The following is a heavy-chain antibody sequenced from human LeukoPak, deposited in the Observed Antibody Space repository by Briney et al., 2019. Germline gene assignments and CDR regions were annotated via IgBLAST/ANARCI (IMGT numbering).Heavy chain of an antibody. V-gene: IGHV3-30*02. D-gene: IGHD5-18*01. CDR3: AKEFPSSYGSADY. CDR2: IRYDGSNK. CDR1: GFTFSSYG. Sequence: GGSLRLSCAASGFTFSSYGMHWVRQAPGKGLEWVAFIRYDGSNKYYADSVKGRFTISRDNSKNTLYLQMNSLRAEDTAVYYCAKEFPSSYGSADYWGQGTLVTVSS. J-gene: IGHJ4*02.